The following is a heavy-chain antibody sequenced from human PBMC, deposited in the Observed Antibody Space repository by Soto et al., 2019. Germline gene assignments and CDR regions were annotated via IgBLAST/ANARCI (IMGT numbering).Heavy chain of an antibody. V-gene: IGHV4-31*03. J-gene: IGHJ4*02. CDR1: GDSISSGGYY. Sequence: SETLSLTCTVSGDSISSGGYYWSWIRQHPGKGLEWIGYIYYSGSTYYNPSLKSRVTISVDTSKNQFSLKLSSVTAADTAVYYCARGRSSWTDYWGQGTLVTVSS. CDR2: IYYSGST. D-gene: IGHD6-13*01. CDR3: ARGRSSWTDY.